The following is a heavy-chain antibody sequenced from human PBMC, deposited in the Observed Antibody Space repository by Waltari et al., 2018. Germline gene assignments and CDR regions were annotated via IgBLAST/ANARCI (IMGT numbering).Heavy chain of an antibody. CDR2: INSDGSSR. CDR1: GFNFRLTC. CDR3: AKDVAMGKSGFALDY. V-gene: IGHV3-74*01. J-gene: IGHJ4*02. Sequence: DVEVVPSGGGLVQPGGSMRLSCAASGFNFRLTCMYWGRQVPGKGLVWVARINSDGSSRSYTDSVKGRFTISRDNSKNTVYLQMDALRVEDTAVYYCAKDVAMGKSGFALDYWGQGALVTVSS. D-gene: IGHD3-3*01.